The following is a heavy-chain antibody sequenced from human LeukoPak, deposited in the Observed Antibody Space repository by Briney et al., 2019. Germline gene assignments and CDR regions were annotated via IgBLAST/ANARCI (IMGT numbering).Heavy chain of an antibody. CDR2: ICAYNGNT. D-gene: IGHD2-2*01. J-gene: IGHJ6*02. V-gene: IGHV1-18*01. Sequence: GSVKVSCKASGYTFTSYGISWVRQAPGQGLGWMGGICAYNGNTNYAQKLQGRVTMTTDTSTSTAYMELRSLRSDDTAVYYCARSCPSSTSCYYYYGMDVWGQGTTVTVSS. CDR3: ARSCPSSTSCYYYYGMDV. CDR1: GYTFTSYG.